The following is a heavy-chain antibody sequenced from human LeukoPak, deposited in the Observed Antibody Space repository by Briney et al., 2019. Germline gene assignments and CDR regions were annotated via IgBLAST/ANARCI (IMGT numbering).Heavy chain of an antibody. D-gene: IGHD2-8*01. CDR3: AREICTNGVCYGPYYFDY. Sequence: ASVKVSCKASGGTFSSYAISWVRQAPGQGLEWMGWISAYNGNTNYAQKLQGRVTMTTDTSTSTAYMELRSLRSDDTAVYYCAREICTNGVCYGPYYFDYWGQGTLVTVSS. CDR2: ISAYNGNT. J-gene: IGHJ4*02. V-gene: IGHV1-18*01. CDR1: GGTFSSYA.